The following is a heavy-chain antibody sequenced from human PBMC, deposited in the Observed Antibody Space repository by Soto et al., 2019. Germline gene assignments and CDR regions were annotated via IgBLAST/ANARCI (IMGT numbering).Heavy chain of an antibody. V-gene: IGHV4-34*01. Sequence: QVQLQQWGAGLLKPSETLSLTCAVYGGSFSGYYWSWIRQPPGKGLEWIGEINHSGSTNYNPYLTGRVTISVDTTKNQFSLKLSSVTAADTAVYYCAREGYCSGGSCYSRTLDYWGQGTLVTVSS. CDR2: INHSGST. J-gene: IGHJ4*02. D-gene: IGHD2-15*01. CDR3: AREGYCSGGSCYSRTLDY. CDR1: GGSFSGYY.